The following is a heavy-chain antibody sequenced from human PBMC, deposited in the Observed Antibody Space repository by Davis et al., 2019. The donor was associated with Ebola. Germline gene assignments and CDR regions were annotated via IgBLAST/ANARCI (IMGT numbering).Heavy chain of an antibody. V-gene: IGHV3-7*03. J-gene: IGHJ6*02. D-gene: IGHD1-26*01. CDR1: GFILSSFW. CDR2: INPDGSEK. Sequence: GGSLRLSCAASGFILSSFWMSWVRQAPGKGLEWVANINPDGSEKYYVDSVKGRFTISRDNAKNSVFLQMNSLRAEDTAVYYCARAQLRATTFVRTGGLDVWGQGTTVTVSS. CDR3: ARAQLRATTFVRTGGLDV.